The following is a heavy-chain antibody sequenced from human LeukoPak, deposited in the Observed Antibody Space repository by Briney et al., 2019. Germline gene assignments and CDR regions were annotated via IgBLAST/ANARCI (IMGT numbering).Heavy chain of an antibody. J-gene: IGHJ4*02. CDR1: VGSFSGYY. CDR2: INHSVSN. CDR3: ARGPWIQLPLDY. Sequence: PSETLSLTCAVYVGSFSGYYLSWIRQPPGNGLEWIGEINHSVSNNYNPSLKSRVPISVHTSKNQFSLELSTVTAADTAVYYCARGPWIQLPLDYWGQGTLVTVPS. D-gene: IGHD5-18*01. V-gene: IGHV4-34*01.